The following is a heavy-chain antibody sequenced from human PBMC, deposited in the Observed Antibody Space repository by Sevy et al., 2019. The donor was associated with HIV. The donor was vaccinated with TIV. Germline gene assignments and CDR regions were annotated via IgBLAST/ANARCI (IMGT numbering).Heavy chain of an antibody. V-gene: IGHV1-2*02. CDR2: INPSSGGT. J-gene: IGHJ5*02. CDR3: ARQVDNWLDP. Sequence: ASLKVSCETSGYTFTYYYIHWVRQAPGQGLEWMGWINPSSGGTQYAQKFQGRVSVTSDTSRRTSYMELRRLRSDDTALYYCARQVDNWLDPWGQGTPVTVSS. CDR1: GYTFTYYY. D-gene: IGHD2-15*01.